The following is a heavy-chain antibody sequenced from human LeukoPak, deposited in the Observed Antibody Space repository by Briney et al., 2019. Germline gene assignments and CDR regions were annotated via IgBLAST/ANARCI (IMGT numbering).Heavy chain of an antibody. V-gene: IGHV1-24*01. D-gene: IGHD1-26*01. CDR2: FDPEDGET. CDR1: GYTLTELS. Sequence: ASVKVSCKVSGYTLTELSMHWVRQALGKGLEWMGGFDPEDGETIYAQKFQGRVTMTEDTSTDTAYMELSSLRSEDTAVYYCATTVVGATSGDYFDYWGQGTLVTVSS. J-gene: IGHJ4*02. CDR3: ATTVVGATSGDYFDY.